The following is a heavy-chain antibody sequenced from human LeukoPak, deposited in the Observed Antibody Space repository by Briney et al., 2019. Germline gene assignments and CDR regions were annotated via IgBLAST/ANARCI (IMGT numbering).Heavy chain of an antibody. Sequence: SETLSLTCTVSVASIADTRFYWAWIRQAPGKGLEWIGSIHNSGATNYNPSLESRATISVATSKNQFSLNLRSVTAADTAVYFCARRIEPSAFGYWGQGTLVTVSS. CDR2: IHNSGAT. J-gene: IGHJ4*02. CDR1: VASIADTRFY. D-gene: IGHD1-14*01. CDR3: ARRIEPSAFGY. V-gene: IGHV4-39*01.